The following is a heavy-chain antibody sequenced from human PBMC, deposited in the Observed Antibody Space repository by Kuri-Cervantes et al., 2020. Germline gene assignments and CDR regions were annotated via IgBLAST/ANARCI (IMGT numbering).Heavy chain of an antibody. CDR3: ARTDIVVVGYYYYGMDV. D-gene: IGHD2-2*01. CDR1: GGSVSSGSYY. Sequence: SETLSLTCTVSGGSVSSGSYYWSWIRQPPGKGLEWIGYIYYSGSTNYNPSLKSRVTISVDTSKNQFSLKLSSVTAADTAVYYCARTDIVVVGYYYYGMDVWGQGTTVTVSS. V-gene: IGHV4-61*01. CDR2: IYYSGST. J-gene: IGHJ6*02.